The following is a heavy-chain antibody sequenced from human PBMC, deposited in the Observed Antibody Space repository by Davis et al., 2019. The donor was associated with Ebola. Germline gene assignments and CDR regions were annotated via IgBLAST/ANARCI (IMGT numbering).Heavy chain of an antibody. J-gene: IGHJ6*02. D-gene: IGHD2-15*01. CDR2: IIPILGIA. CDR3: ARRICSGGSCYQTRYGMDV. Sequence: SVKVSCKASGGTFSSYAISWVRQAPGQGLEWMGRIIPILGIANYAQKFQGRVTITADKSTSTAYMELSSLGSEDTAVYYCARRICSGGSCYQTRYGMDVWGQGTTVTVSS. CDR1: GGTFSSYA. V-gene: IGHV1-69*04.